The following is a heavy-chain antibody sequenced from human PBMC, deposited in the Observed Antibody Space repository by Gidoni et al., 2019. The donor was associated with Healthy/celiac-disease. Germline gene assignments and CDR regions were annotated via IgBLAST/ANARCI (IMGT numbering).Heavy chain of an antibody. J-gene: IGHJ6*02. D-gene: IGHD5-12*01. CDR2: IYYSGST. V-gene: IGHV4-31*03. Sequence: QVQLQESGPGLVQPSQTLSLTCTVSGGSISSGGYYWSWIRQHPGKGLEWLGYIYYSGSTYYNPSLKSRVTITVDTSKNQFSLKLSSVTAADTAVYYCARVLSGYDERYYYGMDVWGQGTTVTVSS. CDR3: ARVLSGYDERYYYGMDV. CDR1: GGSISSGGYY.